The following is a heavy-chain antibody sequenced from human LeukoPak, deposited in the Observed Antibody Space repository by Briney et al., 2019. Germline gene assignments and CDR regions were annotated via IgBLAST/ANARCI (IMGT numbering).Heavy chain of an antibody. V-gene: IGHV4-4*07. CDR3: ARENSGSYREFDY. J-gene: IGHJ4*02. Sequence: PSETLSLTCTVSGGSISSYYWSWIRQPAGKGLEWIERIYTSGSTNYNASLKSRVSMSVDTSKNQFSLKLSSVTAADTAVFCCARENSGSYREFDYWGQGTLVTVSS. D-gene: IGHD1-26*01. CDR1: GGSISSYY. CDR2: IYTSGST.